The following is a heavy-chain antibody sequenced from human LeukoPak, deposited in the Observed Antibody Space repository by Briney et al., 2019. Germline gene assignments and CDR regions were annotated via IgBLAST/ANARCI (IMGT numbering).Heavy chain of an antibody. CDR3: AKDLGQLLPY. Sequence: GRSLRLSCVASGFTFSNYAMHWVRQTPGKGLEWVAVVTYDGNNQYYADSVKGRFTISRDNSKNTLYLQMNSLRAEDTAVYYCAKDLGQLLPYWGQGTLVTVSS. V-gene: IGHV3-30*04. CDR2: VTYDGNNQ. D-gene: IGHD2-2*01. CDR1: GFTFSNYA. J-gene: IGHJ4*02.